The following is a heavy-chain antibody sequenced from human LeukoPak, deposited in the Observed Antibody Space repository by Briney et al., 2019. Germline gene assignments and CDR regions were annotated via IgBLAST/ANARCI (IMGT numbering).Heavy chain of an antibody. CDR2: FDPEDGET. J-gene: IGHJ4*02. D-gene: IGHD3-3*01. CDR3: GRFWSGYLPDY. CDR1: GYTLTELS. V-gene: IGHV1-24*01. Sequence: ASVKVSCKVSGYTLTELSMHWVRQAPGKGLEWMGGFDPEDGETIYAPNFQGRVAMTTDTSTSTACMELRSLRSDDTAVYYCGRFWSGYLPDYWGQGTLVTVSS.